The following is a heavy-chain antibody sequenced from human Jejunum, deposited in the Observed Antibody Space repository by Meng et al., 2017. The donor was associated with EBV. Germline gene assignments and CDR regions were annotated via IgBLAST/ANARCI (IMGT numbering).Heavy chain of an antibody. Sequence: ESGPGMVKHSETLSFSCTGSEGSVSICNVYWSCDRQAPEKGLEWSGDINSIEGSNYMPSLGSRVTIALDTSKSDCSRKLSSVTAASTAVYDCAGQRYIVYVRAFEYGGQGALVTVSS. D-gene: IGHD5/OR15-5a*01. CDR2: INSIEGS. CDR3: AGQRYIVYVRAFEY. CDR1: EGSVSICNVY. J-gene: IGHJ4*02. V-gene: IGHV4-61*03.